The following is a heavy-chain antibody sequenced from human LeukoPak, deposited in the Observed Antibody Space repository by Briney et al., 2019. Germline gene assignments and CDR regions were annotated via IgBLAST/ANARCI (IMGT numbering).Heavy chain of an antibody. V-gene: IGHV4-38-2*01. J-gene: IGHJ6*03. CDR2: IFQSGTT. CDR3: ARLHGSKIFGVVILDYYMDV. Sequence: PSETLSLTCAVSGYSISRGYYWGWIRQPPGKGLEWIGSIFQSGTTYYNPSLKSRVTISVDTSKNQFSLNLNSVTAADTAVYFCARLHGSKIFGVVILDYYMDVWGKGTAVTISS. CDR1: GYSISRGYY. D-gene: IGHD3-3*01.